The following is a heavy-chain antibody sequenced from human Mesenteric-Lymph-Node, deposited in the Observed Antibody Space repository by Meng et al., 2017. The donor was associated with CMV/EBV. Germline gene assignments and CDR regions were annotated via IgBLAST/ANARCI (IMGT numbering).Heavy chain of an antibody. D-gene: IGHD5-24*01. V-gene: IGHV3-7*03. Sequence: GGSLRLSCAASGFTFSDYWMSWVRLVPGKGLEWLANIKQDGGEKNYLGSVKGRFTISRDNAKNSLYLQMSSLRAEDTAVYYCAKFRENWFDPWGQGTLVTVSS. J-gene: IGHJ5*02. CDR3: AKFRENWFDP. CDR2: IKQDGGEK. CDR1: GFTFSDYW.